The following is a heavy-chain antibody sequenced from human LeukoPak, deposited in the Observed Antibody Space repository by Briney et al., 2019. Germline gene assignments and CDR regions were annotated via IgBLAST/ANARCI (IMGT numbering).Heavy chain of an antibody. CDR2: ISSSGSII. CDR3: ARGDTAMVDYYYYMDV. CDR1: GFTFSSYE. Sequence: GGSLRLSCAASGFTFSSYEMNWVRQAPGKGLEWVSYISSSGSIIYYADSVKGRFTISRDNAKNSLYLQMNCLRAEDMAVYCCARGDTAMVDYYYYMDVWGKGTTVTISS. D-gene: IGHD5-18*01. V-gene: IGHV3-48*03. J-gene: IGHJ6*03.